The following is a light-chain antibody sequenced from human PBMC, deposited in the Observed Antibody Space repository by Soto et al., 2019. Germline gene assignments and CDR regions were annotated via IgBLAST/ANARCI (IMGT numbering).Light chain of an antibody. Sequence: DIQMTQSPSSLSASVGDRVTISCRASQDIGTSLAWYQHKPGKPPNLLIYSASTLQSGVPSRFSGSGSGTDFALTISSLQPEDGATYYCQKYNTVPQTFGQGTKVDLK. CDR3: QKYNTVPQT. CDR2: SAS. CDR1: QDIGTS. V-gene: IGKV1-27*01. J-gene: IGKJ1*01.